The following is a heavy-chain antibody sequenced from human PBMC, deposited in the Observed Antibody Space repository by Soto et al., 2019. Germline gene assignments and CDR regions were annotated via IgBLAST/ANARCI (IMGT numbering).Heavy chain of an antibody. Sequence: GASVKVSCNASGYTFTPYYMHWVRQAPGQGLEWMGWINPKSGGTNYAQKFQGWVTITRDKSTSTAYMELSGLRSEDKAVYYCAATFDSGSYYFGGHPWWGQGTLVAV. CDR1: GYTFTPYY. J-gene: IGHJ4*02. D-gene: IGHD2-21*01. CDR2: INPKSGGT. CDR3: AATFDSGSYYFGGHPW. V-gene: IGHV1-2*04.